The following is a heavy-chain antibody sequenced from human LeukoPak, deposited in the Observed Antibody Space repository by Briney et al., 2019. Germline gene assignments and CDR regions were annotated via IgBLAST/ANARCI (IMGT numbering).Heavy chain of an antibody. D-gene: IGHD6-13*01. Sequence: PGGSLRLSCAASGFTFSSYAMHWVRQAPGKGLEWVAVISYDGGNKYYADSVKGRFTISRDNSKNTLYLQMNSLRAEDTAVYYCARAPSAMYSSSWYHFDYWGQGTLVTVSS. CDR2: ISYDGGNK. V-gene: IGHV3-30-3*01. CDR1: GFTFSSYA. J-gene: IGHJ4*02. CDR3: ARAPSAMYSSSWYHFDY.